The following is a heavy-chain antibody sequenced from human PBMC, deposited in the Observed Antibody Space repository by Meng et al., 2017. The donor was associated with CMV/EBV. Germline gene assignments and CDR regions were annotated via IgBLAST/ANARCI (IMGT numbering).Heavy chain of an antibody. CDR2: IGTAGDT. CDR1: GFTFSSYD. CDR3: ARARAGGSYVDY. Sequence: GESLKISCAASGFTFSSYDMHLVRQATGKGLEWVSAIGTAGDTYYPGPVKGRFTISKENAKNSLYLQMNSLRAGDTAVYYCARARAGGSYVDYWGQGTLVTVSS. J-gene: IGHJ4*02. V-gene: IGHV3-13*01. D-gene: IGHD1-26*01.